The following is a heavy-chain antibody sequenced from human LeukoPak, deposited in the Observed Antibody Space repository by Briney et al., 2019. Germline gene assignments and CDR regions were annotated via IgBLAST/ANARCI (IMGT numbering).Heavy chain of an antibody. Sequence: GGSLRLSCAASGFTVSSNYMSWVRQAPGKGLEWVSVIYRGGSTYYADSVKGRFTISRDNSKNTLYLQMNSLRAEDTAVYYCARERWLHYYFDYWGQGTLVTVSS. D-gene: IGHD5-24*01. CDR3: ARERWLHYYFDY. V-gene: IGHV3-66*01. J-gene: IGHJ4*02. CDR1: GFTVSSNY. CDR2: IYRGGST.